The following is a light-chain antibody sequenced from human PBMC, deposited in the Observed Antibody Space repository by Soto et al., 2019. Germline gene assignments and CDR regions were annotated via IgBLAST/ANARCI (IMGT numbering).Light chain of an antibody. CDR3: QQYNNWPGT. J-gene: IGKJ1*01. V-gene: IGKV3-15*01. CDR2: GAS. CDR1: QSVSSN. Sequence: EIVMTQSPATLSVSPGERATLSCRASQSVSSNLARYQQKPGQAPRLLIYGASTRATGIPARFSGSGSGTEFTLTISSLQSEDFAVYYCQQYNNWPGTFGHGTKVDIK.